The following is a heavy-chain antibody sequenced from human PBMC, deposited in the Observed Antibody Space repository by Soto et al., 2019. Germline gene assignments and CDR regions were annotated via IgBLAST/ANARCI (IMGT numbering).Heavy chain of an antibody. CDR1: GGSISSSAYY. CDR2: IYYSGST. CDR3: ARDALSRDSI. D-gene: IGHD3-22*01. J-gene: IGHJ4*02. Sequence: SETLSLTCTVSGGSISSSAYYWGWIRQSPGKGLEWIGSIYYSGSTYYNPSLESRVTISVDTSKNQFSLKLSSVTAADTAVYYCARDALSRDSIWGQGTLVTVSS. V-gene: IGHV4-39*07.